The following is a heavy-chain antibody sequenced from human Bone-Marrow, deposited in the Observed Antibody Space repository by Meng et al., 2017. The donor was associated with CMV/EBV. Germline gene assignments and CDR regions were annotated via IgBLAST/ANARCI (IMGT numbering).Heavy chain of an antibody. V-gene: IGHV1-2*02. CDR3: ARDRGFLASNWFDP. J-gene: IGHJ5*02. CDR2: INPNSGGT. D-gene: IGHD5-12*01. CDR1: GYTFTGYY. Sequence: ASVKVSCKASGYTFTGYYMHWVRQAPGQGLEWMGWINPNSGGTNYAQKFQGRVTMTRDTSISTAYMELSRLRSDDTAMYYCARDRGFLASNWFDPWGQGTLVTVSS.